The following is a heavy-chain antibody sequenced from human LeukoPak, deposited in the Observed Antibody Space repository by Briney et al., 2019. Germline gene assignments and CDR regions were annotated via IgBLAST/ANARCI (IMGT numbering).Heavy chain of an antibody. CDR3: ARAPPYGSGSY. Sequence: SETLSLTCTVSGGSISSYYWSWIRQPPGKGLEWIGRTHTIGSTNYNPSLKSRVTMSVDTSKNQFSLKLSSVTAADTAVYYCARAPPYGSGSYWGQGTLVTVSS. J-gene: IGHJ4*02. CDR1: GGSISSYY. V-gene: IGHV4-4*07. D-gene: IGHD3-10*01. CDR2: THTIGST.